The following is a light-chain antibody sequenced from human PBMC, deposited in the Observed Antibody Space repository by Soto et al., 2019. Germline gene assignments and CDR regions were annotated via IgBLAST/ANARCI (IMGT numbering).Light chain of an antibody. V-gene: IGKV3-20*01. Sequence: EIVLTQSPGTLSLSPGERATLSCRASQSISNNYLAWYQQKPGQAPRLLIYGASSRATGIPDRFSGSGSGTDFTLTIIRLEPEDFAVYYCQQFGTSPRTFGLGTKVEVK. CDR1: QSISNNY. CDR2: GAS. J-gene: IGKJ1*01. CDR3: QQFGTSPRT.